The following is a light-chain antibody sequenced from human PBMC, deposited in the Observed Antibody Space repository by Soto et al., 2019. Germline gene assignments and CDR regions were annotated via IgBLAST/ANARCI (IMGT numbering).Light chain of an antibody. CDR1: QSISSSY. V-gene: IGKV3-20*01. J-gene: IGKJ4*01. CDR2: HAS. Sequence: ENVLTQSPGTLSLSPGEIATLSCRASQSISSSYLAWYQQKPGQTPRLLIYHASNRATGIPDRFSGSGSGTDFTLTISRLEPEDFAVYYCQQYGDSLLTFGGGTKVEIK. CDR3: QQYGDSLLT.